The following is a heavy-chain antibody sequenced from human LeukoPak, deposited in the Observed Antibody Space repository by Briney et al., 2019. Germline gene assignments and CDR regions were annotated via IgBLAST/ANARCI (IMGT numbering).Heavy chain of an antibody. CDR3: ARDSGYAIQSP. V-gene: IGHV3-74*01. CDR2: INSDGSNT. D-gene: IGHD3-10*01. CDR1: GFTFSRSW. J-gene: IGHJ5*02. Sequence: GGSLRLSCAASGFTFSRSWMHWVRHAPGEGLVWVSHINSDGSNTNYADSAKGRFTISRDNAKNTLYLQMNSLRAEDTAVYYCARDSGYAIQSPWGQGTLVTVSS.